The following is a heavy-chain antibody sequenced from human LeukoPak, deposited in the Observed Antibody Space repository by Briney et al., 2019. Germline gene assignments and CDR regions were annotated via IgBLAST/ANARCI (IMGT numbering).Heavy chain of an antibody. V-gene: IGHV1-46*04. D-gene: IGHD1-26*01. Sequence: PGASLRLSCTASGYTFTSYYMNWVRQAPGQGLEWMGLINRTGNRIAYAQKTKGRVTMTRDMAKNTVYLEMNSLRAEDTAVYYWARDNSVGDNAWLCDSWGQGTLVAVSS. J-gene: IGHJ5*01. CDR2: INRTGNRI. CDR3: ARDNSVGDNAWLCDS. CDR1: GYTFTSYY.